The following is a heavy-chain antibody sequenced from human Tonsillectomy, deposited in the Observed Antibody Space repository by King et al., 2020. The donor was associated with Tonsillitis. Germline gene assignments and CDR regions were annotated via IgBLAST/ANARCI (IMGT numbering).Heavy chain of an antibody. CDR3: ARLKGIAVVED. CDR1: GGTFSTYG. D-gene: IGHD6-19*01. Sequence: VQLVESGAEVKKPGSSVKVSCKASGGTFSTYGISWVRQAPGQGLEWRGGIIPIFGTANYAQKFQGRVTITADESTSTAYMELSSLRSEDTAVYYCARLKGIAVVEDWGQGTLVTVSS. CDR2: IIPIFGTA. V-gene: IGHV1-69*01. J-gene: IGHJ4*02.